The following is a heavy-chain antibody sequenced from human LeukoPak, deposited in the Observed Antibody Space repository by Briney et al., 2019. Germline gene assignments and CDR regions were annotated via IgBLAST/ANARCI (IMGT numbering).Heavy chain of an antibody. CDR3: ARHSGSFGGAYDI. V-gene: IGHV4-59*08. CDR2: MCYSGST. Sequence: SETLSLTCTVSGGSISSYYWSWIRQPPGKGLEWIGYMCYSGSTSYNPSLKSRVSISIDTSKNQFSLRVTSVTAADTAVYYCARHSGSFGGAYDIWGQGTMVTVSS. D-gene: IGHD1-26*01. CDR1: GGSISSYY. J-gene: IGHJ3*02.